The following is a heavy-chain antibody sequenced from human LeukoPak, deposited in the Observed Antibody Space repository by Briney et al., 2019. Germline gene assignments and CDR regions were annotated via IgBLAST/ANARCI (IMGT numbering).Heavy chain of an antibody. Sequence: PSETLSLTCTVPGGSVSSGSSFWSWIRQPPGKGLEWIGYIYHSGNTNYNPSLKSRVTISVDTSKSQLSLKLNSVTAADTAVYYCARDRNYYDSSGYYFANWGQGTLVTVSP. CDR1: GGSVSSGSSF. V-gene: IGHV4-61*01. D-gene: IGHD3-22*01. J-gene: IGHJ4*02. CDR2: IYHSGNT. CDR3: ARDRNYYDSSGYYFAN.